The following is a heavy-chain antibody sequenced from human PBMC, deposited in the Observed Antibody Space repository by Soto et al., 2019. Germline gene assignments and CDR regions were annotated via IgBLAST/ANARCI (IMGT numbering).Heavy chain of an antibody. CDR1: GFTVSSTY. D-gene: IGHD3-10*02. J-gene: IGHJ4*02. V-gene: IGHV3-53*01. CDR3: ARAGIGMFRTFDH. Sequence: GGSLRLSCAASGFTVSSTYMSWVRQAPGKGLGWVSIMFSSGESFYADSVKVRFTISRDSSDNTVYLQMNSLKAEDTAVSYCARAGIGMFRTFDHWGQGTLVTVSS. CDR2: MFSSGES.